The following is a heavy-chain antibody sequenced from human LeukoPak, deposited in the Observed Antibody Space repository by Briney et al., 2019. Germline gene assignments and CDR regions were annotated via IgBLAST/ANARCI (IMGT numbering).Heavy chain of an antibody. J-gene: IGHJ4*02. CDR2: ISSSSSYI. Sequence: GGSLRLSCAVSGFSFSSYSMSWVRQAPGKGLEWVSSISSSSSYIYYADSVKGRFTISRDNAKNSLLLQMNSLRAEDTAVYYCAREGGYYDSSGYYLTFDYWGQGTLVTVSS. CDR1: GFSFSSYS. D-gene: IGHD3-22*01. V-gene: IGHV3-21*01. CDR3: AREGGYYDSSGYYLTFDY.